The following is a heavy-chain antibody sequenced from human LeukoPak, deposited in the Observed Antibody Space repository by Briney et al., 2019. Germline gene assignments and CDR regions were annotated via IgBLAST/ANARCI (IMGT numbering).Heavy chain of an antibody. D-gene: IGHD6-19*01. Sequence: SETLSLTCTVSGGSISSYYWSWIRQPPGKGLEWIGYIYHSGSTNYNPSLKSRVTLSIDTSKNQFSLKLSSVTAADTAVYYCATYSSDWYSLDYWGQGTLVTVSS. CDR3: ATYSSDWYSLDY. CDR1: GGSISSYY. V-gene: IGHV4-59*01. J-gene: IGHJ4*02. CDR2: IYHSGST.